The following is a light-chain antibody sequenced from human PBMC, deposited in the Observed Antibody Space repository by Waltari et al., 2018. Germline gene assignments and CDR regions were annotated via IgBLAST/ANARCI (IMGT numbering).Light chain of an antibody. CDR3: SSYRSDNTLI. Sequence: QSALTQPASVSGSHGQSLTISCTGPSSDVGAYNYVSWYQQHPGKVPKLMIYDVSQRPSGISSRFSASKSRNAASLTISGLQFEDEADYYCSSYRSDNTLIFGGGTKLTVL. J-gene: IGLJ2*01. CDR2: DVS. V-gene: IGLV2-14*03. CDR1: SSDVGAYNY.